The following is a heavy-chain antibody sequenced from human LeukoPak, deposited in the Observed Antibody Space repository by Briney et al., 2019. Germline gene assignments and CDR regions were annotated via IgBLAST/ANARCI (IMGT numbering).Heavy chain of an antibody. Sequence: NPSETLSLTCTVSGGSISSYYWSWIRQPAGKGLEWIGRIYTSGSTNYNPSLKSRVTMSVDTSKNQFSLKLSSVTAADTAVYYCARLREGGYYYYYMDVWGKGTTVTISS. D-gene: IGHD1-26*01. CDR2: IYTSGST. CDR3: ARLREGGYYYYYMDV. V-gene: IGHV4-4*07. J-gene: IGHJ6*03. CDR1: GGSISSYY.